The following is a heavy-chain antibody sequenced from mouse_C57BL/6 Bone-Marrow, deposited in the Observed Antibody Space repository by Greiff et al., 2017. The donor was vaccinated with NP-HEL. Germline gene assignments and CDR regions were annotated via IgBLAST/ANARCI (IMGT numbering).Heavy chain of an antibody. CDR3: AREEGGITTVVRRYAMDY. J-gene: IGHJ4*01. Sequence: VQLQQSGAELARPGASVKLSCKASGYTFTSYGISWVKQRTGQGLEWIGEIYPRSGNTYYNEKFKGKATLTADKSSSTAYMELRSLTSEDSAVYFCAREEGGITTVVRRYAMDYWGQGTSVTVSS. D-gene: IGHD1-1*01. CDR1: GYTFTSYG. CDR2: IYPRSGNT. V-gene: IGHV1-81*01.